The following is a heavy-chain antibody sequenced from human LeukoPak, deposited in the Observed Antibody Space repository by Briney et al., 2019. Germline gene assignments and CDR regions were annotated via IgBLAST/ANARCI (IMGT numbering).Heavy chain of an antibody. CDR3: ARTKNLYPGWFDP. CDR2: ITPHNGGT. D-gene: IGHD1-14*01. Sequence: ASVKVSCKASGYTFTGYYIHWVRQAPGQGLELMGWITPHNGGTNYAQKFQGGVTMTRYTSISTAYMELSRLRSDDTAVYYCARTKNLYPGWFDPWGQGTLVTVSS. J-gene: IGHJ5*02. V-gene: IGHV1-2*02. CDR1: GYTFTGYY.